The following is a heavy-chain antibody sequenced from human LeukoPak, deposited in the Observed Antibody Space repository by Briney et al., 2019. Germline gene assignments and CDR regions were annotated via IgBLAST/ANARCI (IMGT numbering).Heavy chain of an antibody. J-gene: IGHJ5*02. V-gene: IGHV4-59*08. D-gene: IGHD3-3*01. CDR2: IYYSGST. Sequence: PSETLSLTCTVSGGSISSYYWSWIRQPPGKGLEWSGYIYYSGSTNYNPSLKSRVTISVDTSKNQFSLKLSSVTAADTAVYYCARNYDFWSGFNWFDPWGQGTLVTVSS. CDR3: ARNYDFWSGFNWFDP. CDR1: GGSISSYY.